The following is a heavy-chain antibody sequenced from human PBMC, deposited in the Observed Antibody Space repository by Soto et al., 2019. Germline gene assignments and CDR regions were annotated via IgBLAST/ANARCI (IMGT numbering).Heavy chain of an antibody. CDR1: GFTLSSYE. V-gene: IGHV3-48*03. J-gene: IGHJ3*02. D-gene: IGHD3-22*01. CDR3: AREVGYYDSSSDTFDI. Sequence: GGSLRLSCAACGFTLSSYEVNWVRQAPGKGLEWVSYISHSGSTKYYAYSVNGLFTISRDNAKNSLYLQMNSLRAEDTAVYYCAREVGYYDSSSDTFDIWGQGTMVTVSS. CDR2: ISHSGSTK.